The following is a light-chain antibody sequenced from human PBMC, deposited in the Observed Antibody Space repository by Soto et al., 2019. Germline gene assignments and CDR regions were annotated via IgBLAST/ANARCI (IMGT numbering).Light chain of an antibody. Sequence: QSALTQPASVSGSPGQSITISCTGTSSDVGGYNYVSWYQQHPGKAPKLMIYEVSNRPSGVSNRFSGSKSGNTASLTISGLQAEDEADSYCSSYTSSSILGVFGTGTKVTVL. J-gene: IGLJ1*01. CDR1: SSDVGGYNY. CDR3: SSYTSSSILGV. V-gene: IGLV2-14*01. CDR2: EVS.